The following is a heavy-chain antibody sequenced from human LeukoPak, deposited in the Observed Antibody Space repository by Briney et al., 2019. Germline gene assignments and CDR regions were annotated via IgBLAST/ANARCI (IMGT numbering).Heavy chain of an antibody. J-gene: IGHJ4*02. CDR1: GFSFSGYG. V-gene: IGHV3-30*02. CDR2: IRHDGTQ. Sequence: GGSLRLSCAASGFSFSGYGMHWVRQAPGKGLEWVAFIRHDGTQYHTDSVKGRFIISRDNSRSTLFLKMNSLGVEDTAVYYCGKGRERDYNCLDSWGQRTLVTVSS. D-gene: IGHD5-24*01. CDR3: GKGRERDYNCLDS.